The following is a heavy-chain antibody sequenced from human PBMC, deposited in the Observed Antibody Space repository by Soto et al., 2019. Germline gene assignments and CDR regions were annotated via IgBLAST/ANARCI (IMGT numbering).Heavy chain of an antibody. CDR2: IYSSGST. V-gene: IGHV4-39*07. CDR1: GGSMKSSGHY. Sequence: SETLSLTCTVSGGSMKSSGHYWGWVRQPPGKGLEWIGSIYSSGSTYYTPSLKSRVTISVDTSKNQFSLKVTSVTAADTAVYYCARLGEFGSGFYHPDYWGQGTPVTVSS. J-gene: IGHJ4*02. CDR3: ARLGEFGSGFYHPDY. D-gene: IGHD3-16*01.